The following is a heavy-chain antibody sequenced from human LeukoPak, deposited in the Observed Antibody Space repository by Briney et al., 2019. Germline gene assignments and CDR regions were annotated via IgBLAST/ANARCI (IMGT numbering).Heavy chain of an antibody. V-gene: IGHV4-39*07. CDR1: GGSISSSSYY. CDR2: IYYSGST. Sequence: SETLSLTCTVSGGSISSSSYYWGWIRQPPGKGLEWIGSIYYSGSTYYNPSLKSRVTISVDTSKNQFSLKLSPVTAADTAVYYCARDIYGDYLYYFDYWGQGTLVTVSS. J-gene: IGHJ4*02. D-gene: IGHD4-17*01. CDR3: ARDIYGDYLYYFDY.